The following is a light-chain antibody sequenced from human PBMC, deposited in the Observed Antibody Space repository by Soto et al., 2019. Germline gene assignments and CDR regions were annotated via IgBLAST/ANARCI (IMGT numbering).Light chain of an antibody. CDR2: DVT. V-gene: IGLV2-11*01. CDR1: SSDIGSYNY. Sequence: QSALTQPRSVSGSPGQSVTISCTGTSSDIGSYNYVSWYQHHPGKAPKLMIYDVTKRPSGVPDRFSGSKSGNTASLTISGLQAEDEADYYCCSYAGSYPWVFGGGTKLTVL. J-gene: IGLJ3*02. CDR3: CSYAGSYPWV.